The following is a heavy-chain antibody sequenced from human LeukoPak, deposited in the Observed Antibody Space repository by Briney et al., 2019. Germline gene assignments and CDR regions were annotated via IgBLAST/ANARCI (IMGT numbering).Heavy chain of an antibody. CDR1: GFSVSNNY. D-gene: IGHD1-26*01. CDR2: IYTAGST. J-gene: IGHJ4*02. Sequence: GGSLRLSCVVSGFSVSNNYMSWVRQAPGKGLEWVSIIYTAGSTYYADSVKGRFTISRDNSKNTLYLQMNSLRAEDTAVYYCARGLVTLDYWGQGTLVTVSS. V-gene: IGHV3-53*01. CDR3: ARGLVTLDY.